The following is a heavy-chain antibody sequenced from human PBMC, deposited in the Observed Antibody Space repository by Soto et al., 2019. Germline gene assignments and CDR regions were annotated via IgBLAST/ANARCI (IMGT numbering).Heavy chain of an antibody. V-gene: IGHV3-53*01. CDR3: ARNYYDSSGGFDY. Sequence: EVQLVESGGGLIQPGGSLRLSCAASGFTVSSNYMSWVRQAPGKGLEWVSVIYSGGSTYYADSVKGRFTISRDNSKTTLYLQMNSLRAEDTAVYYCARNYYDSSGGFDYWGQGTLVTVSS. D-gene: IGHD3-22*01. J-gene: IGHJ4*02. CDR1: GFTVSSNY. CDR2: IYSGGST.